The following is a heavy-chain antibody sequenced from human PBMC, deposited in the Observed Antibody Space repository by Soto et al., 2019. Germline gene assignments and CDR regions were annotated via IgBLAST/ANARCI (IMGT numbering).Heavy chain of an antibody. CDR3: ASSGPSSTAAQPPLYYYYGMDV. Sequence: PSETLSLTCTVSGGSISSYYWSWIRQPPGKGLEWIGYIYYSGSTNYNPSLKSRVTISVDTSKNQFSLKLSSVTAADTAVYYCASSGPSSTAAQPPLYYYYGMDVWGRGTTVTVSS. CDR1: GGSISSYY. J-gene: IGHJ6*02. CDR2: IYYSGST. V-gene: IGHV4-59*01. D-gene: IGHD6-13*01.